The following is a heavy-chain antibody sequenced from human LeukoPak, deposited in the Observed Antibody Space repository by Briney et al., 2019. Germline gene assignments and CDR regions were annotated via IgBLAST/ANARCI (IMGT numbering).Heavy chain of an antibody. CDR1: GFTFSSYW. D-gene: IGHD6-19*01. Sequence: GGSLRLSCAASGFTFSSYWMSWVRQAPGKGLEWVANIKQDGSEKYYVDSVKGRFTISRDNAKNSLYLQMDSLRSEDTAVYYCARGSSGWEALDYWGQGTLVTVSS. J-gene: IGHJ4*02. CDR3: ARGSSGWEALDY. CDR2: IKQDGSEK. V-gene: IGHV3-7*03.